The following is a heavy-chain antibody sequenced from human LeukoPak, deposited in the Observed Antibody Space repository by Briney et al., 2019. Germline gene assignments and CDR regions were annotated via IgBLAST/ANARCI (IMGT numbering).Heavy chain of an antibody. V-gene: IGHV3-21*01. CDR2: ISSSSSYI. CDR1: GFTFSSYS. Sequence: PGGSLRLFCGASGFTFSSYSMNWVREAPGKGLEWVSSISSSSSYISYADSVKGQFTISRDNAKNSLYLQMNSLRAEDTAVYYCARDSGGWRSWGRGTLVTVSS. CDR3: ARDSGGWRS. D-gene: IGHD1-14*01. J-gene: IGHJ5*02.